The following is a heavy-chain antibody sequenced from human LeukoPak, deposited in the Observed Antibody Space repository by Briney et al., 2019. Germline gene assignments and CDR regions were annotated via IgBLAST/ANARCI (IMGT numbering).Heavy chain of an antibody. CDR3: ATRGYSFSDAFDI. V-gene: IGHV1-8*01. J-gene: IGHJ3*02. D-gene: IGHD5-18*01. CDR2: MNPNSGNT. Sequence: ASVKVSCKASGYTFTSHDINWVRQATGQGLEWMGWMNPNSGNTGYAQKFQGRVTMTRNTSISTAYMELSSLRSEDTAVYYCATRGYSFSDAFDIWGQGTMVTVSS. CDR1: GYTFTSHD.